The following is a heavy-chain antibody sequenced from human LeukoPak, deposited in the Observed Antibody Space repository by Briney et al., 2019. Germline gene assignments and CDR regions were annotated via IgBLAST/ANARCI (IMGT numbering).Heavy chain of an antibody. CDR1: GFTFSNYG. D-gene: IGHD1-1*01. V-gene: IGHV3-30*02. CDR2: IRYDGSTK. CDR3: AKDSSNWAFDI. Sequence: GGSLRLSCTASGFTFSNYGMHWVRQAPGKGLEWVGFIRYDGSTKNYADSVKGRFFISRDTSKNTLYLQMNSLRADDMALYYCAKDSSNWAFDIWGQETMVTVSS. J-gene: IGHJ3*02.